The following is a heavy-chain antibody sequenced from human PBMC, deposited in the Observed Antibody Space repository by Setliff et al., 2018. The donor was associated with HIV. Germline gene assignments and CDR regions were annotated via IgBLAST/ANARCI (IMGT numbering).Heavy chain of an antibody. CDR2: IYYTGGT. CDR1: GGSISDKSYY. D-gene: IGHD5-12*01. V-gene: IGHV4-39*07. Sequence: PSETLSLTCTVSGGSISDKSYYWGRIRQPPGKGLEWIANIYYTGGTYYNPSLQSRATISVDTSQNQFSLKLNSVTAADSALYFCARLGESGYDYRGYFDFWGQGKLVTVSS. CDR3: ARLGESGYDYRGYFDF. J-gene: IGHJ4*02.